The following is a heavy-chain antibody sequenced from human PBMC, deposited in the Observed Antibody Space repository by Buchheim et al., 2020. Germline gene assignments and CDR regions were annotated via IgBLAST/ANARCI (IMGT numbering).Heavy chain of an antibody. V-gene: IGHV3-23*01. CDR1: GFTFGDYS. CDR3: AKDQEADTAMVIGPIDY. Sequence: EVQLLESGGGLVRPGGSLRLSCAASGFTFGDYSMNWVRQAPGKGLEWVSLIRGSRTSTYYADSVKGRFTISRDNSKNTLYLQMNSLRAEDTAVYYCAKDQEADTAMVIGPIDYWGQGTL. CDR2: IRGSRTST. D-gene: IGHD5-18*01. J-gene: IGHJ4*02.